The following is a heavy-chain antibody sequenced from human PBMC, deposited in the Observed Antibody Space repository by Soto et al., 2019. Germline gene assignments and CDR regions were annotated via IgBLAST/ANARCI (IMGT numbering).Heavy chain of an antibody. CDR2: IKSKTDGGTT. V-gene: IGHV3-15*01. Sequence: PWGALRLSCAASGFTFSNAWMSWVRQAPGKGLEWVGRIKSKTDGGTTDYAAPVKGRFTISRDDSKNTLYLQMNSLKTEDTAVYYCTTDTEVKYAVTDAFDIWGQGTMVTVSS. D-gene: IGHD4-17*01. CDR1: GFTFSNAW. CDR3: TTDTEVKYAVTDAFDI. J-gene: IGHJ3*02.